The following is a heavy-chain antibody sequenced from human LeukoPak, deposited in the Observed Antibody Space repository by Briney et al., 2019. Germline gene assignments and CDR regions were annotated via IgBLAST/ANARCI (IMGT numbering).Heavy chain of an antibody. CDR2: INPNSGGT. Sequence: ASVKVSCEASGYIFTDYYVHWVRQAPGQELGWMGRINPNSGGTNYAQKFQGRVTMTRDTSISTAYMELSRLRSDDTAVYYCARLIAVAGDYWGQGTLVTVSS. V-gene: IGHV1-2*06. CDR1: GYIFTDYY. J-gene: IGHJ4*02. CDR3: ARLIAVAGDY. D-gene: IGHD6-19*01.